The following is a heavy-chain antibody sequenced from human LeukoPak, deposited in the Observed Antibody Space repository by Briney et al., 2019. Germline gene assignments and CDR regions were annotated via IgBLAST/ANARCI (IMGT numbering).Heavy chain of an antibody. J-gene: IGHJ4*02. CDR1: GFTFSSYA. V-gene: IGHV3-23*01. CDR3: AKTDVEAAAGFLDY. D-gene: IGHD6-13*01. Sequence: GGSLRLSCAASGFTFSSYAMSWVRQAPGKGLEWVSAISGSGGSTYYADSVKGRITISRDNSKNTLYLQMNSLRAEDTAVYYCAKTDVEAAAGFLDYWGQGTLVTVSS. CDR2: ISGSGGST.